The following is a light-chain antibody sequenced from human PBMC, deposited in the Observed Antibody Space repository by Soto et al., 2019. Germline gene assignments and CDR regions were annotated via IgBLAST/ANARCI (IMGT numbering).Light chain of an antibody. V-gene: IGKV3-20*01. CDR3: QQYMSSVT. J-gene: IGKJ1*01. CDR2: GAS. Sequence: EIVLTQSPGSLSLSPGQRATLSCRASQSVDSTFFAWYQKKPGQAPRLLIYGASKRDTGVPDRFSGSGSGTDFTLTISRLEPEDPAVYYCQQYMSSVTFGQGTKVEI. CDR1: QSVDSTF.